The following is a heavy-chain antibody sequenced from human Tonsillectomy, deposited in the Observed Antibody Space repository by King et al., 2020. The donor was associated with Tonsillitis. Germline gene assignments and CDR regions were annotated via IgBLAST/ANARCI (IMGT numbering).Heavy chain of an antibody. D-gene: IGHD3-3*01. Sequence: VQLVESGGGLVQPGGSLRLSCSASGFTFSSYAMHWVRQAPGKGLEYVSAISSNGGSTYYADSVKGRFTISRDNSKNTLYLQMSSLRAEDTAVYYCVKDLANYDFWSGEFDYWGQGTLVTVSS. J-gene: IGHJ4*02. CDR3: VKDLANYDFWSGEFDY. V-gene: IGHV3-64D*06. CDR2: ISSNGGST. CDR1: GFTFSSYA.